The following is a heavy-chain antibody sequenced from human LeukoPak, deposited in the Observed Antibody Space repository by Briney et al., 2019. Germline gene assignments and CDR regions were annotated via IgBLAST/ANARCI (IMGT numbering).Heavy chain of an antibody. CDR1: GGSLSGYY. CDR3: ARGGRWLQLGPLGY. CDR2: INHSGST. D-gene: IGHD5-24*01. Sequence: PSETLSLTCAVYGGSLSGYYWSWIRQPPGKGLEWIGEINHSGSTNYNPSLKSRVTISVDTSKNQFSLKLSSVTAADTAVYYCARGGRWLQLGPLGYWGQGTLVTVSS. V-gene: IGHV4-34*01. J-gene: IGHJ4*02.